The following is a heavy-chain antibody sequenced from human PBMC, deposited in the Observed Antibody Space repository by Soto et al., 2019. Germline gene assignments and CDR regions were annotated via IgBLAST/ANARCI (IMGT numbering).Heavy chain of an antibody. J-gene: IGHJ4*02. CDR3: AREGGGYCSGGSCQVAY. V-gene: IGHV4-39*02. Sequence: QLQLQESGPGLVKPSETLSLTCTVSGGSISSSSYYWGWIRQPPGKGLEWIGSIYYRGNTYYNPSLKSRVTISVDTSKNPFSLKLSSVTAADTAVYYCAREGGGYCSGGSCQVAYWGQGTLVTVSS. CDR1: GGSISSSSYY. D-gene: IGHD2-15*01. CDR2: IYYRGNT.